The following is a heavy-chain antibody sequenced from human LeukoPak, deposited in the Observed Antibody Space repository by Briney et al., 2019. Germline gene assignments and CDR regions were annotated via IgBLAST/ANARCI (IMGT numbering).Heavy chain of an antibody. CDR2: IYHSGST. CDR3: ARGGGSGSYGPGFDY. J-gene: IGHJ4*02. CDR1: AESFSGYY. V-gene: IGHV4-38-2*01. Sequence: SETLSLTCAVYAESFSGYYWGWIRQPPGKGLEWVGSIYHSGSTYYNPSLKSRVTISVDTSKNQFSLKLSSVTAADTAIYYCARGGGSGSYGPGFDYWGQGTLVTVSS. D-gene: IGHD3-10*01.